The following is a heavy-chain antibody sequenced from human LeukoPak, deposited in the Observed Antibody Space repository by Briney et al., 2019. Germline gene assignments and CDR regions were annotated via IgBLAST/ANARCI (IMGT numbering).Heavy chain of an antibody. D-gene: IGHD2-15*01. V-gene: IGHV1-69*06. J-gene: IGHJ2*01. CDR2: IIPIFGTA. Sequence: SVKVSCKASGGTFSSYAISWVRQAPGQGLEWMGGIIPIFGTANYAQKFQGRVTITADKSTSTAYMELSSLRSEDTAVYYCARGVCSGGSCLLSNWYFDLWGRGTLVTVSS. CDR1: GGTFSSYA. CDR3: ARGVCSGGSCLLSNWYFDL.